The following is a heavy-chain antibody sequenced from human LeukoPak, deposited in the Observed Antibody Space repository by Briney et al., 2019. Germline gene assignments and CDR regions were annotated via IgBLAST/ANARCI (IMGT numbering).Heavy chain of an antibody. V-gene: IGHV1-46*01. Sequence: ASVKVSCKASGYTFTSYYMHWVRQAPGQGLEWMGIINPSGGSTSYAQKFQGRVTMTRDTSTSTVYMELSSLRSEDTAVYYCARGSYSSSWYPTTGFYYYGMDVWGQGTTVTVSS. CDR2: INPSGGST. D-gene: IGHD6-13*01. J-gene: IGHJ6*02. CDR3: ARGSYSSSWYPTTGFYYYGMDV. CDR1: GYTFTSYY.